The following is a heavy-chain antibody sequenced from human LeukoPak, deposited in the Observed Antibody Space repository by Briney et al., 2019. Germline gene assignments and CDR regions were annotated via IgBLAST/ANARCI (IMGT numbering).Heavy chain of an antibody. V-gene: IGHV1-2*02. J-gene: IGHJ4*02. CDR3: ARGSPAVAAQKGDY. Sequence: ASVKVSCKASGYTFTGYYMHWVRQAPGQGLEWMGWINPNSGGTNYAQKFQGRVTMTRDTSISTAYMELSRLRSYDTAVYYCARGSPAVAAQKGDYGGRGTLATVSS. CDR2: INPNSGGT. CDR1: GYTFTGYY. D-gene: IGHD6-19*01.